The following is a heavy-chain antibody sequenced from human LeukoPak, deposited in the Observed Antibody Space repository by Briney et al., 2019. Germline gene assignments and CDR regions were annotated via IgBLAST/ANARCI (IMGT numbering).Heavy chain of an antibody. CDR3: AKDMLPYYYDSSGYYYVFDY. D-gene: IGHD3-22*01. Sequence: GGSLRLSCAASGFTFDDYAMHWVRQAPGKGLEWVSGISWNSGSIGYADSVKGRFTISRDNAKNSLYLQMNSLRAEDTALYYCAKDMLPYYYDSSGYYYVFDYWGQGTLVTVSS. CDR1: GFTFDDYA. CDR2: ISWNSGSI. V-gene: IGHV3-9*01. J-gene: IGHJ4*02.